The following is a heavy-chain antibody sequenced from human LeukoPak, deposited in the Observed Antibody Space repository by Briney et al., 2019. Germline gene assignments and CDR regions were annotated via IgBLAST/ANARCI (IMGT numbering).Heavy chain of an antibody. CDR3: AKDHESDGYPCLDH. J-gene: IGHJ4*02. CDR2: ISASGP. CDR1: GFTFSRLA. D-gene: IGHD3-22*01. Sequence: GGSLRLSCAASGFTFSRLAMTWVRQAPGKGLEWVSTISASGPYCADAVRGRFTISRDNSRNTLSLQMDSLRAEDTAVYYCAKDHESDGYPCLDHWGLGTLVTVSS. V-gene: IGHV3-23*01.